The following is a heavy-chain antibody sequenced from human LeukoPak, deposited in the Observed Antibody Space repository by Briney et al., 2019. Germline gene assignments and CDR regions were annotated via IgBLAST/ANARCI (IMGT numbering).Heavy chain of an antibody. CDR3: ARTNSMTTVTTSHYFYGMDI. D-gene: IGHD4-17*01. V-gene: IGHV5-51*01. CDR2: IYPGDSDT. J-gene: IGHJ6*02. CDR1: GYSFTNYW. Sequence: GESLKISCKGSGYSFTNYWIGWVRQMPGKGLEWMGIIYPGDSDTTYSPSFQGQVTISADKSISTAYLQWSSLKASDSAMYYCARTNSMTTVTTSHYFYGMDIWGRGTTVTVSS.